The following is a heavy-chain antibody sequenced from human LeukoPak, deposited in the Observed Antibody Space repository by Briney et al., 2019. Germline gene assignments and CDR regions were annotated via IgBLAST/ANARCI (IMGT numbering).Heavy chain of an antibody. CDR1: GLTFSSYA. CDR3: ARDVGPEDY. J-gene: IGHJ4*02. Sequence: GGSLRLSCAASGLTFSSYAMNWVRQAPGKGLEWVSAISGSGGSTYYADSVKGRFTISRDNSKNSLYLQMNSLGAEDTAVYYCARDVGPEDYWGQGTLVTVSS. V-gene: IGHV3-23*01. D-gene: IGHD1-26*01. CDR2: ISGSGGST.